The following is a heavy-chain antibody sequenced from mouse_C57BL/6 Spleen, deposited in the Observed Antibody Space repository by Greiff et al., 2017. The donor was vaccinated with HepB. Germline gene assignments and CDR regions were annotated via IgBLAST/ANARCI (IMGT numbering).Heavy chain of an antibody. V-gene: IGHV14-1*01. CDR2: IDPEDGDT. J-gene: IGHJ4*01. CDR3: TMYCSTNYAMDY. D-gene: IGHD1-1*01. Sequence: EVQLQQSGAELVRPGASVKLSCTASGFNIKDYYMHWVKQRPEQGLEWIGRIDPEDGDTEYAPKFQGKATMTADTSSNTAYLQLSSLTSEDTAVYYCTMYCSTNYAMDYWGQGTSVTVSS. CDR1: GFNIKDYY.